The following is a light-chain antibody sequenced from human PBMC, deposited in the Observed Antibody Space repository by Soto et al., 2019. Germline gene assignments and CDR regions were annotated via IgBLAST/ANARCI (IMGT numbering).Light chain of an antibody. CDR2: RNN. J-gene: IGLJ1*01. V-gene: IGLV1-47*01. Sequence: QSVLTQPPSASGTPGQRVTISCSGSTSDIGSNYVYWYQQLPGTAPQLLIYRNNKRPSGVPDRFSGAKSGTTAALAISWLRTEEEDDDSCATCYDSRSGYIFGTGTKLTVL. CDR1: TSDIGSNY. CDR3: ATCYDSRSGYI.